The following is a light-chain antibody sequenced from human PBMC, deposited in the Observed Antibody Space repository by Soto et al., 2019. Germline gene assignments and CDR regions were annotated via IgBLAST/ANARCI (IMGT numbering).Light chain of an antibody. CDR1: QSVSSN. CDR2: DAS. V-gene: IGKV3-11*01. Sequence: DIVLTQSPATLSLSPGERATLSCRASQSVSSNLAWYQQQPGQAPRLLIYDASNRATGIPARFSGSGSGTDFTLTISSLEPEDVAVYYWQQRSTWWTFGQGTKVEI. CDR3: QQRSTWWT. J-gene: IGKJ1*01.